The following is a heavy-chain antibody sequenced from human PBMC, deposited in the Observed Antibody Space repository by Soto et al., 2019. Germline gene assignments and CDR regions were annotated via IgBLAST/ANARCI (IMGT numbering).Heavy chain of an antibody. V-gene: IGHV4-34*01. CDR2: INHSGST. CDR1: GGSFSGYY. Sequence: PSETLSLTCAVYGGSFSGYYWSWIRQPPGKGLEWIGEINHSGSTNYNPSLKSRVTISVDTSKNQFSLKLSSVTAADTAVYYCARRRHYILTGYYNYWGQGTLVTVSS. J-gene: IGHJ4*02. D-gene: IGHD3-9*01. CDR3: ARRRHYILTGYYNY.